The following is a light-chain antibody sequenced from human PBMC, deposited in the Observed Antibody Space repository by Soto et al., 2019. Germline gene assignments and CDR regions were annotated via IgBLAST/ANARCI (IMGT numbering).Light chain of an antibody. CDR2: EVR. Sequence: QSVLTQPASVSGSPGQSITIFCAGTMRDIGAYNLVSWYQQHPGRAPQLIIYEVRNRPSGSSFRFSGSKSGNTASLTISGLQAEDEADNYCSSFTSKSSLIFGGGTKVTVL. V-gene: IGLV2-14*01. CDR3: SSFTSKSSLI. J-gene: IGLJ2*01. CDR1: MRDIGAYNL.